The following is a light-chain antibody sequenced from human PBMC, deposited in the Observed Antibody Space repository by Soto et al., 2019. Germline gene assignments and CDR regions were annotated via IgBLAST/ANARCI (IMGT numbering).Light chain of an antibody. Sequence: DIQMTQSPSSLSASVGDRVTLTCRASQGISSYLAWYQQKPGQAPKLLIYAASTLQTGVPSRFSGYASGTEFTLTITSVQPDDFATYYCQQYSDYSAHGLTFGGGTKVDIK. V-gene: IGKV1-16*01. CDR2: AAS. CDR1: QGISSY. CDR3: QQYSDYSAHGLT. J-gene: IGKJ4*01.